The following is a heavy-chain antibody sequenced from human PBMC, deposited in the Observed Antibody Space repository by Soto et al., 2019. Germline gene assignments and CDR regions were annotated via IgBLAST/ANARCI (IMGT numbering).Heavy chain of an antibody. V-gene: IGHV3-30*18. D-gene: IGHD2-15*01. CDR2: FSYDRSLE. CDR1: GFTFSTSG. Sequence: GGSLRLSCAASGFTFSTSGMHWIRQSPGKGLEWLTLFSYDRSLEYYADSVNGRVTISIDNSKNTLHLHIDTLQPDHTADYYFAKASTQDPHSFDHWGQGTLVTVSS. CDR3: AKASTQDPHSFDH. J-gene: IGHJ4*02.